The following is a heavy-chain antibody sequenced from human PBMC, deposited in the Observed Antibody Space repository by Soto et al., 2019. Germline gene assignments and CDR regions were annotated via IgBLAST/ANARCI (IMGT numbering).Heavy chain of an antibody. CDR2: MNPSGGNT. CDR3: ARAAGLELRYDY. V-gene: IGHV1-46*01. Sequence: ASVKVSCKASGYTFTSYYMHWVRQAPGQGLEWMGMMNPSGGNTGYAQKFQGRVTMTRNTSISTAYMELSSLRSEDTAVYYCARAAGLELRYDYWGQGTLVTVSS. J-gene: IGHJ4*02. D-gene: IGHD1-7*01. CDR1: GYTFTSYY.